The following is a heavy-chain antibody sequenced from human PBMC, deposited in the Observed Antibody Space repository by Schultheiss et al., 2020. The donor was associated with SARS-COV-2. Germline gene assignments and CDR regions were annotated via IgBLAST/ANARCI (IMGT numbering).Heavy chain of an antibody. CDR3: ARAALVGASRNRGRGFDP. CDR1: GGSISSGGYY. V-gene: IGHV4-61*08. J-gene: IGHJ5*02. D-gene: IGHD1-26*01. Sequence: SETLSLTCTVSGGSISSGGYYWSWIRQPPGKGLEWIGYIYYSGSTNYNPSLKSRVTISVDTSKNQFSLKLSSVTAADTAVYYCARAALVGASRNRGRGFDPWGQGTLVTVSS. CDR2: IYYSGST.